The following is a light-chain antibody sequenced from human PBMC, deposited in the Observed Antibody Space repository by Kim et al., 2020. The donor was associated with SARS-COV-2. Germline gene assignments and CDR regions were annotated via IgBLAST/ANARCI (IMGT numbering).Light chain of an antibody. CDR1: KLEEKY. J-gene: IGLJ1*01. CDR3: QAWDSSTHNYV. V-gene: IGLV3-1*01. Sequence: PEQPASITCSADKLEEKYVSWYQQMPGQSPVVVIYHDNQRPAGFPERFSGSNSGNTATLTISGTQAMDEADYYCQAWDSSTHNYVFGAGTKVTVL. CDR2: HDN.